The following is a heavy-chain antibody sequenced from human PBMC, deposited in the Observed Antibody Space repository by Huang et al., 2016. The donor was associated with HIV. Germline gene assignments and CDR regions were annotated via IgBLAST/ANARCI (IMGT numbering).Heavy chain of an antibody. CDR1: GFTFSNYW. V-gene: IGHV3-7*01. CDR2: IKQEGSET. Sequence: EVALVEFGGGLVPPGGSLGPSCAASGFTFSNYWMSWVRQDPGNGREWVANIKQEGSETYDVDSVKGRFTISRDNAKNSLYLQMNSLRAEDTAVYYCASQPGPWGQGTLVTVSS. J-gene: IGHJ5*02. CDR3: ASQPGP.